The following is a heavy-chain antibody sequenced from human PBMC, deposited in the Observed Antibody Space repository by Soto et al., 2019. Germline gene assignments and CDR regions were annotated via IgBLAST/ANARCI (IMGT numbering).Heavy chain of an antibody. V-gene: IGHV3-15*07. Sequence: EVQLVESGGGMVKPGGSLRLSCAASGFTFSNAWMNWVRQAPGKGLEWVGRIKSKTDGGTTDYAAPVKGRFTISRDDSKNTLYLQMNSLKTEDTAVYYCTTDLDYYGSGSSSDAFDIWGQGTMVTVSS. CDR2: IKSKTDGGTT. CDR3: TTDLDYYGSGSSSDAFDI. D-gene: IGHD3-10*01. J-gene: IGHJ3*02. CDR1: GFTFSNAW.